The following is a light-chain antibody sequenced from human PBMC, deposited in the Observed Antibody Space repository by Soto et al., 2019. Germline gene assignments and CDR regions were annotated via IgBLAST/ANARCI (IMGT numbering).Light chain of an antibody. J-gene: IGLJ1*01. CDR2: GNS. CDR3: HSSDSSRSAYV. CDR1: SSNIGAGYD. Sequence: QSVLTQPPSVSGAPGQRVTISCTGSSSNIGAGYDVHWYQQLPGTAPKVLIYGNSNRPSGVPDRFSGSKSGTSASLAITGLQDADEDDYYCHSSDSSRSAYVFGTGTKVTVL. V-gene: IGLV1-40*01.